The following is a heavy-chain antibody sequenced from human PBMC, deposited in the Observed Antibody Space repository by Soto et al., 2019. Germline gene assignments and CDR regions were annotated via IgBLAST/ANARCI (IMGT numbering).Heavy chain of an antibody. CDR2: IKSKALGGTT. CDR3: TTDSYSTMIEVRFDY. V-gene: IGHV3-15*07. CDR1: GFAISNAW. Sequence: PGGSMILSCTGAGFAISNAWINWVRNVQGKGLEWVGRIKSKALGGTTDFAAPVRGRFAITRDDSRNVAYMQMNSLYTEDTAVYYCTTDSYSTMIEVRFDYWGHGTLVTVSS. J-gene: IGHJ4*01. D-gene: IGHD3-22*01.